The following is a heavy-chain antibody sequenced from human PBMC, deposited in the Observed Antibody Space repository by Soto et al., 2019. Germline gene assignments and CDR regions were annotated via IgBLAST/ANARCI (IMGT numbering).Heavy chain of an antibody. CDR2: IKTAGGDT. D-gene: IGHD3-9*01. Sequence: ASVKVSCKASGYVFTNYYIHWVRQAPGQGLEWMGIIKTAGGDTNYAQKFRGRVTMTRDTSTSTAYMELRSLRSDDTAVYYCARDGEVLRYFDWLFDYWGQGTLVTVSS. J-gene: IGHJ4*02. CDR1: GYVFTNYY. V-gene: IGHV1-46*01. CDR3: ARDGEVLRYFDWLFDY.